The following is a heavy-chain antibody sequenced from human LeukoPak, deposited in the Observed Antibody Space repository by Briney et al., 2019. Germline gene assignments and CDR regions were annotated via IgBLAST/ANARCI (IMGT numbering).Heavy chain of an antibody. V-gene: IGHV3-7*01. CDR3: ARGYGSGSYYKTPPSYYFDY. D-gene: IGHD3-10*01. CDR2: IKQDGSEK. J-gene: IGHJ4*02. Sequence: GGSLSLSCAASGFTFSSYWMSWVRQAPGKGLEWVANIKQDGSEKYYVDSVKGRFTISRDNAKNSLYLQMNSLRAEDTAVYYCARGYGSGSYYKTPPSYYFDYWGQGTLVTVSS. CDR1: GFTFSSYW.